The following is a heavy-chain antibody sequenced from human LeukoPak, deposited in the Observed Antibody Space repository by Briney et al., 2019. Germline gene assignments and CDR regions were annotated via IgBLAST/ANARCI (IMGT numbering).Heavy chain of an antibody. V-gene: IGHV4-59*01. CDR1: GGSISNYC. Sequence: SSETLSLTCTVSGGSISNYCWSWIRQPPGKGLEWIGYIHYSGSTNYNPSLKSRVTISIDMSKKQFSLKLSSVTAADTAVYYCASDYGSGSYRFDYWGQGALVTVSS. CDR3: ASDYGSGSYRFDY. J-gene: IGHJ4*02. D-gene: IGHD3-10*01. CDR2: IHYSGST.